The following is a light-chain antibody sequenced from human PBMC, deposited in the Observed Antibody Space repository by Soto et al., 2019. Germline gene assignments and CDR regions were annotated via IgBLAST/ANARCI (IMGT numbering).Light chain of an antibody. CDR1: QSLLYSDGNTY. CDR3: MQSNLWPYT. V-gene: IGKV2-30*01. CDR2: KVS. Sequence: TNSLPVNLGQTASVSCRSSQSLLYSDGNTYLSWFHQRPGQAPRRLIYKVSTRDSGVPDRFSGSGSGTDFTLKISRLQAEDVAVYYSMQSNLWPYTFGEGTKVDIK. J-gene: IGKJ4*02.